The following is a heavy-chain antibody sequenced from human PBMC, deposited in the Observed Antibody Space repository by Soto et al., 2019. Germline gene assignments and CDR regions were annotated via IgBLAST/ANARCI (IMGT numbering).Heavy chain of an antibody. D-gene: IGHD6-6*01. V-gene: IGHV6-1*01. CDR2: TYYRSKWYN. J-gene: IGHJ4*02. Sequence: QSQTLSLTCAISGDSVSSNSAAWNWIRQSPSRGLEWLGRTYYRSKWYNDYAVSVKSRITINPDTSKNQFSLQLNSVTPEDTAVYYCARVRSSIAARRAPPNYFDYWGQGTLVTVSS. CDR3: ARVRSSIAARRAPPNYFDY. CDR1: GDSVSSNSAA.